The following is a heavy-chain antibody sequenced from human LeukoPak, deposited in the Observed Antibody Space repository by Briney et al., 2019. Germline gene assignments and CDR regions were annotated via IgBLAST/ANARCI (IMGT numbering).Heavy chain of an antibody. CDR3: ARGPSRRLGVGYCSGGSCHSGPLDY. V-gene: IGHV4-34*01. D-gene: IGHD2-15*01. Sequence: SETLSLTCAVYGGSFSGYYWSWIRQPPGKGLEWIGEINHSGSTNYNPSLKSRVTISVDTSKNQFSLKLSSVTAADTAVYYCARGPSRRLGVGYCSGGSCHSGPLDYWGQGTLVTVSS. CDR1: GGSFSGYY. J-gene: IGHJ4*02. CDR2: INHSGST.